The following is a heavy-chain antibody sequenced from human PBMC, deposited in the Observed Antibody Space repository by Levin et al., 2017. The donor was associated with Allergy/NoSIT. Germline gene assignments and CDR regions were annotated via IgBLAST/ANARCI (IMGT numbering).Heavy chain of an antibody. Sequence: SQTLSLTCTVSGDSITGSNYYWGWIRQPPGKGLEWIGSIYYSGSTYYNPSLKSRVTISVDTSKNQFSLKLNSVTAADTAVYYCARDQEMRTSFDYWGQGILVTVSS. J-gene: IGHJ4*02. CDR3: ARDQEMRTSFDY. V-gene: IGHV4-39*07. CDR1: GDSITGSNYY. CDR2: IYYSGST. D-gene: IGHD4/OR15-4a*01.